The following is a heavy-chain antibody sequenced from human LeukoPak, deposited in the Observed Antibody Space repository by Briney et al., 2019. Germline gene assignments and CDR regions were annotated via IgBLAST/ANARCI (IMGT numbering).Heavy chain of an antibody. J-gene: IGHJ4*02. CDR2: IYGGGST. Sequence: PGGSLRLSCAASGFTVSSNYMSWVRQAPGKGLEWVSVIYGGGSTYYADSVKGRFTISRDNSKNTLYLQMNSLRAEDTAVYYCARGVGSGSRLRAGDYWGQGTLVTVSS. CDR3: ARGVGSGSRLRAGDY. D-gene: IGHD1-26*01. CDR1: GFTVSSNY. V-gene: IGHV3-53*01.